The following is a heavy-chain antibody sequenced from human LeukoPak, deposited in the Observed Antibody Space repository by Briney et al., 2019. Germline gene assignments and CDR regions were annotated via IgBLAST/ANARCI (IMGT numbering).Heavy chain of an antibody. V-gene: IGHV5-51*01. J-gene: IGHJ2*01. CDR1: GYSFTTWW. CDR2: VYPGDSDT. Sequence: GESQKISCKGSGYSFTTWWIGWVRQMPGKGLEWMGVVYPGDSDTRYSPSFQGQVTISVDKSISTAYLQWSSLKASDTAMYYCARQDNYGYWYFDLWGRGTLVTVSS. D-gene: IGHD5-18*01. CDR3: ARQDNYGYWYFDL.